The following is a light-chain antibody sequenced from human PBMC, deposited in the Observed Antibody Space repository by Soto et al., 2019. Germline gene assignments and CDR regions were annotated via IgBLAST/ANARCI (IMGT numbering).Light chain of an antibody. Sequence: QSVLTQPPSVSEAPGQRVTISCNASSSNIGAGYEAHWYQQVPGTAPKLLIYENNNRPSGVPDRFSGSKSGTSASLAITGLQAEDEAEYYCQSYDSSLSGYVFGTGTKVTVL. CDR2: ENN. V-gene: IGLV1-40*01. J-gene: IGLJ1*01. CDR3: QSYDSSLSGYV. CDR1: SSNIGAGYE.